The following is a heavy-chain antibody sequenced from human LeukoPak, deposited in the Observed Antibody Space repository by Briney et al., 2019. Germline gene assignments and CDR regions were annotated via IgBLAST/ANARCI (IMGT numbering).Heavy chain of an antibody. CDR1: GYTFTSYA. Sequence: ASVKVSCKASGYTFTSYAMHWVRQAPGQRLEWMGWINAGNGNTKYSQKFQGRVTITRDTSASAAYMELSSLGSEDTAVYYCARVTTVTLFDYWGQGTLVTVSS. J-gene: IGHJ4*02. CDR3: ARVTTVTLFDY. V-gene: IGHV1-3*01. CDR2: INAGNGNT. D-gene: IGHD4-17*01.